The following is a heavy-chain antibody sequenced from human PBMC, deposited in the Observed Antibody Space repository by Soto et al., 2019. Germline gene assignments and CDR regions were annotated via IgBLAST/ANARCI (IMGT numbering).Heavy chain of an antibody. Sequence: PSETLSLTCTVSGGSISSSSYYWGWIRQPSGKGLEWIGSIYYSGSTYYNPSLKSRVSISVDTSKNQFSLKLSSVTAADTAVYYCAREDIVVVPASYNWIDPWGHGTLVTVSS. CDR2: IYYSGST. V-gene: IGHV4-39*02. CDR3: AREDIVVVPASYNWIDP. J-gene: IGHJ5*02. CDR1: GGSISSSSYY. D-gene: IGHD2-2*01.